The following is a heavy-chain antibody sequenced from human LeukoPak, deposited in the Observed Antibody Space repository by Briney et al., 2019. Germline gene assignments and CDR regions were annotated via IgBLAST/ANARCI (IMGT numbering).Heavy chain of an antibody. CDR1: GGTFSSYA. CDR3: ARSRMGTDYYFDY. V-gene: IGHV1-69*13. D-gene: IGHD1-7*01. Sequence: ASVQVSCKASGGTFSSYAISWVRQAPGQGLEWMGGIIPIFGTANYAQKFQGRVTITADESTSTAYMELSSLRSEDTAVYYCARSRMGTDYYFDYWGQGTLVTVSS. J-gene: IGHJ4*02. CDR2: IIPIFGTA.